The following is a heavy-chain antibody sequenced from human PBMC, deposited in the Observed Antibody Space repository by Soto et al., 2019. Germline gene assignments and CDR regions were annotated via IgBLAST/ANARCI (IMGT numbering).Heavy chain of an antibody. J-gene: IGHJ4*02. V-gene: IGHV4-61*01. Sequence: QVQLQESGPGLVKPSETLSLTCTVSGGSVSSGSYYWSWIRQPPGKGLEWIGEIYHSGSTNYNPSLKSRVTISVDKSKNQFSLKLSSVTAADTAVYYCAREKPRGLFDYWGQGTLVTVSS. CDR3: AREKPRGLFDY. CDR2: IYHSGST. CDR1: GGSVSSGSYY.